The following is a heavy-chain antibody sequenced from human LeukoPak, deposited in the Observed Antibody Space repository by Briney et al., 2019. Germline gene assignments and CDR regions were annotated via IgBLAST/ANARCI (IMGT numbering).Heavy chain of an antibody. D-gene: IGHD6-19*01. V-gene: IGHV1-8*02. CDR1: GYTFTSYG. CDR3: ARAHRSGWYDY. CDR2: MNPNSGNS. J-gene: IGHJ4*02. Sequence: ASVKVSCKASGYTFTSYGINWVRQATGQGLEWMGWMNPNSGNSGYAQKFQGRVTVTRNTSITTAYMELSSLRSEDTAFYYCARAHRSGWYDYWGQGTLVTVSS.